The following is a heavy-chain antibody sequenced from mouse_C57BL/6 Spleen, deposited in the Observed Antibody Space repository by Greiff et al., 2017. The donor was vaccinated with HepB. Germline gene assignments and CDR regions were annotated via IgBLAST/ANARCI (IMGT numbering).Heavy chain of an antibody. V-gene: IGHV1-69*01. J-gene: IGHJ3*01. CDR1: GYTFTSYW. Sequence: QVQLQQPGAELVMPGASVKLSCKASGYTFTSYWMHWVKQRPGQGLEWIGEIDPSDSYTNYNQKFKGKSTLTVDKSSSTAYMQLSSLTSEDSAVYYCARSPAYDYDWFAYWGQGTLVTVSA. CDR2: IDPSDSYT. CDR3: ARSPAYDYDWFAY. D-gene: IGHD2-4*01.